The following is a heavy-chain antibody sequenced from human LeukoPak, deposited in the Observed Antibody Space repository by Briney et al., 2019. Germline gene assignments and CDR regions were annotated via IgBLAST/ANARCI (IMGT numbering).Heavy chain of an antibody. V-gene: IGHV1-46*01. D-gene: IGHD3-10*01. CDR2: INPSGGST. J-gene: IGHJ4*02. CDR3: ARGPQYYYGSGSYGV. Sequence: ASVKVSCKASGYTFTGYYMHWVRQAPGQGLEWMGIINPSGGSTSYAQKFQGRVTMTRDMSTSTVYMELSSLRSEDTAVYYCARGPQYYYGSGSYGVWGQGTLVTVSS. CDR1: GYTFTGYY.